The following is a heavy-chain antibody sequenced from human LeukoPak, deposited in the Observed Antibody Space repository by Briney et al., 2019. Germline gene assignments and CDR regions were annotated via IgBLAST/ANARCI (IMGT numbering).Heavy chain of an antibody. D-gene: IGHD6-13*01. Sequence: SETLSLTCTVAGGSISSGSYYWSWIRQPAGKGLEWIGRIYTSGSTKYNPSLKSRVTISVDTSKNQFSLKLSSVTAADTAVYYCARFGYTSSLDYWGQGTLVTVSS. CDR2: IYTSGST. V-gene: IGHV4-61*02. CDR1: GGSISSGSYY. CDR3: ARFGYTSSLDY. J-gene: IGHJ4*02.